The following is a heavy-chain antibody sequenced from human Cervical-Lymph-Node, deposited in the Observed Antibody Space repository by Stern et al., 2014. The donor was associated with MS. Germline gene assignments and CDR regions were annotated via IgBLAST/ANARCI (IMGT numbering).Heavy chain of an antibody. CDR2: ISYDGNKK. J-gene: IGHJ4*02. D-gene: IGHD5-12*01. CDR1: GFNFSDYG. CDR3: SNLYSSYDSLY. Sequence: VQLVESGGGVVQPGRSLRLSCAASGFNFSDYGMHWVRPAPGKGLEWVAVISYDGNKKYFGDSVKGRFAISRDNSKNTLYLQMGRLRTDDTAVYYCSNLYSSYDSLYWGQGTRVTVSS. V-gene: IGHV3-30*18.